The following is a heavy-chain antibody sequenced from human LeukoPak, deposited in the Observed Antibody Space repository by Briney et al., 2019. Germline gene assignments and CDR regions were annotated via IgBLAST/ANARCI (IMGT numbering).Heavy chain of an antibody. J-gene: IGHJ6*03. Sequence: PGGSLRLSCAASGLTLDANAMQWFPRSPGKARVGVSFFIWGGGSIYYDDSETSRSTTSKGNSKISLYKPMNTLRAEDTSLNYWATDSYYSATSCYTDLYSMDVWGKGTTVTVSS. CDR3: ATDSYYSATSCYTDLYSMDV. CDR2: FIWGGGSI. V-gene: IGHV3-43D*04. D-gene: IGHD2-2*02. CDR1: GLTLDANA.